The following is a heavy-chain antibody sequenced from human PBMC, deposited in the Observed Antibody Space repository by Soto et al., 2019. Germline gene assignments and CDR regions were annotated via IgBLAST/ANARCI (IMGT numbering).Heavy chain of an antibody. V-gene: IGHV3-33*01. CDR1: GFTFSSYG. Sequence: GGSLRLSCAASGFTFSSYGMHWVRQAPGKGLEWVAVIWYDGSNKYHADSVKGRFTISRDNSKNTLYLQMNSLRAEDTAVYYCARDGSRGYSSGWPTGYWGQGTLVTVSS. J-gene: IGHJ4*02. D-gene: IGHD6-19*01. CDR2: IWYDGSNK. CDR3: ARDGSRGYSSGWPTGY.